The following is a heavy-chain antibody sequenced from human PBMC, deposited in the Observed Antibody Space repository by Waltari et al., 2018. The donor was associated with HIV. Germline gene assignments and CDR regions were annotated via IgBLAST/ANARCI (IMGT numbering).Heavy chain of an antibody. D-gene: IGHD3-3*01. CDR1: GGSFSTSSYY. CDR3: VAGYYGRGDY. Sequence: QLQLQESGPGLVKPSETLSLTCTVSGGSFSTSSYYWGWISQPPGKGLEWIGSVYYSGSSYYNPSLKSRVTISVDTAKNQFSLKLSSVIAADTAVYYCVAGYYGRGDYWGQGTLVTVSS. V-gene: IGHV4-39*01. J-gene: IGHJ4*02. CDR2: VYYSGSS.